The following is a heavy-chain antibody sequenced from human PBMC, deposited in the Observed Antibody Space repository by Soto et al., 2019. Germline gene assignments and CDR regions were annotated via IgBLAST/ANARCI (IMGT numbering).Heavy chain of an antibody. Sequence: GGSLRLSCAASGFIFKMYWMHWVRQTPGKGLVWISRIYNDGSYTDYADSVKGRFTISRDNVNDTLYLQVNNLRAEDSGLYYCTRGPRPISTGTGAYWGQGTQVTVSS. J-gene: IGHJ4*02. V-gene: IGHV3-74*01. D-gene: IGHD3-10*01. CDR1: GFIFKMYW. CDR2: IYNDGSYT. CDR3: TRGPRPISTGTGAY.